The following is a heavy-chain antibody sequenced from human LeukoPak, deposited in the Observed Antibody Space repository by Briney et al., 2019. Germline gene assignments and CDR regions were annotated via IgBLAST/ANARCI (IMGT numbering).Heavy chain of an antibody. Sequence: SETLSLTCTVSGYSISSGYYWGWIRQPPGKGLEWIGSIYHSGSTYYNPSLKSRVTISVDTSKNQFSLKLSSVTAADTAVYYCASHPYVWGSYRPIAYFDYWGQGTLVTVSS. D-gene: IGHD3-16*02. CDR2: IYHSGST. CDR3: ASHPYVWGSYRPIAYFDY. V-gene: IGHV4-38-2*02. J-gene: IGHJ4*02. CDR1: GYSISSGYY.